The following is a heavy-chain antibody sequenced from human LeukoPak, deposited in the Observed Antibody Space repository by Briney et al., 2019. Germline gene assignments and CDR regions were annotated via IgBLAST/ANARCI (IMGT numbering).Heavy chain of an antibody. D-gene: IGHD4-23*01. CDR2: IYYSGST. CDR3: ATTVVTPAVVDY. J-gene: IGHJ4*02. Sequence: SETLSLTCTVSGGSISSSSYYWGWIRQPPGKGLEWIGSIYYSGSTYYNPSLKSRVTISVDTSKNQFSLKLSSVTAADTAVYYCATTVVTPAVVDYWGQGTLVTVSS. CDR1: GGSISSSSYY. V-gene: IGHV4-39*07.